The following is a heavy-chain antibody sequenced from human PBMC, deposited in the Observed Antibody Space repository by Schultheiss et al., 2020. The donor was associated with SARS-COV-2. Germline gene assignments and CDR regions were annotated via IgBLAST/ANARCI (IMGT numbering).Heavy chain of an antibody. J-gene: IGHJ5*02. CDR3: ARSYDFWSGYYLNWFDP. CDR1: GGSFSGYY. V-gene: IGHV4-34*01. CDR2: INHSGST. Sequence: SQTLSLTCAVYGGSFSGYYWSQIRQPPGKGLEWIGEINHSGSTNYNPSLKSRVTISVDTSKNQFSLKLSSVTAADTAVYYCARSYDFWSGYYLNWFDPWGQGTLVTVSS. D-gene: IGHD3-3*01.